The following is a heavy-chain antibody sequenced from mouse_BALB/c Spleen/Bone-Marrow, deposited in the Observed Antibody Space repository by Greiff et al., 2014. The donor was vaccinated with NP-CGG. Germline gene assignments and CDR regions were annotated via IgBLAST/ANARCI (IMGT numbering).Heavy chain of an antibody. Sequence: QVQLKGSGAELVRPGSSVKISCKASGYAFSSYWMNWGKQRPGQGLEWIGQIYPGDGDTNYNGKFKGKATLTADKSSSTAYMQLSSLTSEDSAVYFCARGVPMDYWGQGTSVTVSS. CDR3: ARGVPMDY. CDR1: GYAFSSYW. CDR2: IYPGDGDT. V-gene: IGHV1-80*01. J-gene: IGHJ4*01.